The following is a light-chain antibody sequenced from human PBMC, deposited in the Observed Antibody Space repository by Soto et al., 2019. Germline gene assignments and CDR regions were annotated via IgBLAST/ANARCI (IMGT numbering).Light chain of an antibody. J-gene: IGLJ2*01. V-gene: IGLV4-69*01. Sequence: QSVLTQSPSASASLGASVKLTCTLSSGHSSYAIAWHQQQPEKRPLYLMKLNSDGSHSKGDGIPDRFSGSSSGAERYLTISSLQSDDEADYYCQTWGTGIHVVFGGGTKVTVL. CDR1: SGHSSYA. CDR3: QTWGTGIHVV. CDR2: LNSDGSH.